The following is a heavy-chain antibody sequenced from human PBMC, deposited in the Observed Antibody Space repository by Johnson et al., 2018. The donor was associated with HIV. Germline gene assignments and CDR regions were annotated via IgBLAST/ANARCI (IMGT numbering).Heavy chain of an antibody. CDR2: ISYDGSNK. Sequence: QVQLVESGGGVVQPGRSLRLSCAASGITFSDYAMHWVRQAPGKGLEWVAVISYDGSNKYYADSVKGRFTISRDNSKNTLYLQMNSLRAEDTAVYYCAKSYSSSWYTDAFDIWGQGTMVTVSS. J-gene: IGHJ3*02. CDR3: AKSYSSSWYTDAFDI. D-gene: IGHD6-13*01. V-gene: IGHV3-30*04. CDR1: GITFSDYA.